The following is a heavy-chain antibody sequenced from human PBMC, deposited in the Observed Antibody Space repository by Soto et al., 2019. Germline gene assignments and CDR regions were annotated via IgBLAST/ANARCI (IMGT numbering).Heavy chain of an antibody. CDR3: AKSDELTTAIFGY. CDR2: ISGSGGST. D-gene: IGHD3-3*01. V-gene: IGHV3-23*01. CDR1: GFTFSSHA. J-gene: IGHJ4*02. Sequence: GGSLRLSCAASGFTFSSHAMSWVRQAPGKGLEWVSAISGSGGSTYYADSVKGRFTISRDNSKNTLYLQMTSLRVEDTAVYYCAKSDELTTAIFGYWGQGTLVTVSS.